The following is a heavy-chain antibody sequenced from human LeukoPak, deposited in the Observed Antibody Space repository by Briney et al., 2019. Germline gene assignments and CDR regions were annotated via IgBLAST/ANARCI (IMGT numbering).Heavy chain of an antibody. CDR1: GGTFSSYA. Sequence: SVKVSCKASGGTFSSYAISWVRQAPGQGLEWMGGIIPIFGTTDYAQKFRGRVTITADESTSTAYMELSSLRSEDTAVYYCARGMVRGAIITSEIYFDYWGQGTLVTVSS. V-gene: IGHV1-69*13. J-gene: IGHJ4*02. CDR3: ARGMVRGAIITSEIYFDY. CDR2: IIPIFGTT. D-gene: IGHD3-10*01.